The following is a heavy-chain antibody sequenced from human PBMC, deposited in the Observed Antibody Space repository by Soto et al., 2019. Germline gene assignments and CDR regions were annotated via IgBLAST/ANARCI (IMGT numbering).Heavy chain of an antibody. CDR3: VRWGSCIGTTCYYEGFFGP. CDR2: INSDGTSA. J-gene: IGHJ5*02. V-gene: IGHV3-74*01. D-gene: IGHD2-2*01. CDR1: GFALRDFW. Sequence: GGSLRLSCGASGFALRDFWMHWVRQAPGKGLMWVSRINSDGTSASYADSVKGRFTISRDNAKGTLSLQMNSLRVEDTAVYYCVRWGSCIGTTCYYEGFFGPWGQGALVTGSS.